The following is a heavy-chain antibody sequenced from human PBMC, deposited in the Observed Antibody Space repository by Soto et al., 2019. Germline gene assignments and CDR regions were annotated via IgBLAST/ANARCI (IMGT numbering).Heavy chain of an antibody. CDR1: GFTFSSYS. CDR3: ARDLYCGGDCHRRAFDI. J-gene: IGHJ3*02. Sequence: GGSLRLSCAASGFTFSSYSMNWVRQAPGKGLEWVSSISSSSSYIYYADSVKGRFTISRDNAKNSLYLQMNSLRAEDTAVYYCARDLYCGGDCHRRAFDIWGQGTMVTVSS. V-gene: IGHV3-21*01. D-gene: IGHD2-21*01. CDR2: ISSSSSYI.